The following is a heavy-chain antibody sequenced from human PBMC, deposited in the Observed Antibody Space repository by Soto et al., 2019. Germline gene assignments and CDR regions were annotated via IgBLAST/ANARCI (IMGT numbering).Heavy chain of an antibody. J-gene: IGHJ6*02. Sequence: GGSLRLSCAASGFTFSSYGMHWVRQAPGKGLEWVAVIWYDGSNKYYADSVKGRFTISRDNSKNTLYLQMNSLRAEDTAVYYCARGQGETTVVTLSYYYYGMDVWGQGTTVTVSS. CDR1: GFTFSSYG. CDR3: ARGQGETTVVTLSYYYYGMDV. V-gene: IGHV3-33*01. CDR2: IWYDGSNK. D-gene: IGHD4-17*01.